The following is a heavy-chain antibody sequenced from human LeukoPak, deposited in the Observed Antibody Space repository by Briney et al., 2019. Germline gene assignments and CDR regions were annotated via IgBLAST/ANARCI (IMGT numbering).Heavy chain of an antibody. V-gene: IGHV1-69*05. D-gene: IGHD3-9*01. Sequence: SVKVSCKASGGTFSSYAISWVRQAPGQGLEWMGGIIPIFGTANYAQKFQGRVTITTDESTSTAYMELSSLRSEDPAVYYCVLRYFDPYFDYWGQGTLVTVSS. J-gene: IGHJ4*02. CDR2: IIPIFGTA. CDR1: GGTFSSYA. CDR3: VLRYFDPYFDY.